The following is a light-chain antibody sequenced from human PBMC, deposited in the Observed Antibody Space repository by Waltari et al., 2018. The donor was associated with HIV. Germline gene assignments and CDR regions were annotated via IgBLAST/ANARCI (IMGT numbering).Light chain of an antibody. CDR1: NWDVGNYNL. CDR3: CSYAGSDTLV. J-gene: IGLJ3*02. Sequence: QSALTQPASVSGSPGQSVTISCTGTNWDVGNYNLVSWYRQHPDKAPKLLIFEVTRRPSGVSDRFSGSKSGNTASLTISGLQAEDEADYYCCSYAGSDTLVFGGGTKLTVL. V-gene: IGLV2-23*02. CDR2: EVT.